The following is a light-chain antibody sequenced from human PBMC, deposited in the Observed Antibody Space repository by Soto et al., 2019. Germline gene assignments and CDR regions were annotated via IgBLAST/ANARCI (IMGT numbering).Light chain of an antibody. Sequence: EIVMTQSPAAVSVSPGERATLSCRASQSVSSNLAWYQQKPGQAPRLLIYGASTRATGIPARFSGSGSGTEFTLTISSLQSEDFAVYYCQQYHNWPPITFGQGTRLE. CDR1: QSVSSN. CDR3: QQYHNWPPIT. J-gene: IGKJ5*01. CDR2: GAS. V-gene: IGKV3-15*01.